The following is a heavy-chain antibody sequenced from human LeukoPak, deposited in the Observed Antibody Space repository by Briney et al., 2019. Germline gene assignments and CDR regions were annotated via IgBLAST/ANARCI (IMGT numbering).Heavy chain of an antibody. D-gene: IGHD5-18*01. CDR2: MNPNSGNT. Sequence: ASVKVSCKASEYTFTSYDINWVRQATGQGLEWMGWMNPNSGNTGYAQKFQGRVTMTRNTSISTAYMELSSLRSEDTAVYYCARGPRLGRGYSYGSWGQGTLVTVSS. V-gene: IGHV1-8*01. J-gene: IGHJ5*02. CDR1: EYTFTSYD. CDR3: ARGPRLGRGYSYGS.